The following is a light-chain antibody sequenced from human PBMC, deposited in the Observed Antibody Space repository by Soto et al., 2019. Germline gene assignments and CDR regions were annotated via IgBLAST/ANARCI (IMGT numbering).Light chain of an antibody. Sequence: ELVMTQSPATLSVSPGERATLSCRASLSVSRNLAWYQQKPGQAPRLLIFDASTRATGIPARFSGSGSGTEFTLTITSLQSEDFAVYYCQQYNAWPRTFGQGTKVEIK. J-gene: IGKJ1*01. CDR1: LSVSRN. CDR3: QQYNAWPRT. CDR2: DAS. V-gene: IGKV3-15*01.